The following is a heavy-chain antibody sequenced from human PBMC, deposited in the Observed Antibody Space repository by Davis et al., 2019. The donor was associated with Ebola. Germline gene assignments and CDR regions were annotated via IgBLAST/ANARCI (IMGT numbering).Heavy chain of an antibody. Sequence: PSETLSLTCAVHGGSFSGYHWSWNRQPPGKGLEWIGEINHSGGTNYNPSLKSRVTISVDTSKNQFSLNLTSVTAADTAVFYCARGGPFDSRWFDPWGQGTLVIVSS. V-gene: IGHV4-34*01. CDR1: GGSFSGYH. CDR2: INHSGGT. J-gene: IGHJ5*02. CDR3: ARGGPFDSRWFDP. D-gene: IGHD5-18*01.